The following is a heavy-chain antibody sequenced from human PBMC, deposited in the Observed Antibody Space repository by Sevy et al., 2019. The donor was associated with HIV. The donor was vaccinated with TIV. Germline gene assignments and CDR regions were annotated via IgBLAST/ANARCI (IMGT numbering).Heavy chain of an antibody. CDR1: GYTFTSYD. Sequence: GESLKISCKASGYTFTSYDINWVRQATGQGLEWMGWMNPNSGKTGYAQKFQGRVTMTRNTSISTAYMELSSLRSEDTAVYYCARVPRSGFGVEIDVDYWGQGTLVTVSS. V-gene: IGHV1-8*01. J-gene: IGHJ4*02. D-gene: IGHD3-3*01. CDR3: ARVPRSGFGVEIDVDY. CDR2: MNPNSGKT.